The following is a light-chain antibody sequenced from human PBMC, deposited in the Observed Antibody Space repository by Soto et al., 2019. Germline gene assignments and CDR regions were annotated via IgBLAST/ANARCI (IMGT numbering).Light chain of an antibody. CDR3: QQYKSWPPWT. V-gene: IGKV3-15*01. Sequence: EIVMTQSPATLSVSPGERATLSCRASQSVSSNLAWYQQKPGQAPRLLIHGASTRATGIPARFSGSGSGTEFTLTISSLQSEDSAVYYCQQYKSWPPWTFGHGTKVEVK. CDR2: GAS. J-gene: IGKJ1*01. CDR1: QSVSSN.